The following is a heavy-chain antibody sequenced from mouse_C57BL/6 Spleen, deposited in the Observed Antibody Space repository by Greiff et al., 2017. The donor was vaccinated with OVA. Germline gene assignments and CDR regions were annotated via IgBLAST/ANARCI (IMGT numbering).Heavy chain of an antibody. Sequence: EVKVVESGGGLVQPGGSLSLSCAASGFPFTDYYMSWVRQPPGKALEWLGFIRNKANGYTTEYSASVKGRFTISRDNSQSILYLQRNALRAEDSATYYCARYYYGSSGAMDYWGQGTSVTVSS. D-gene: IGHD1-1*01. CDR2: IRNKANGYTT. CDR1: GFPFTDYY. CDR3: ARYYYGSSGAMDY. V-gene: IGHV7-3*01. J-gene: IGHJ4*01.